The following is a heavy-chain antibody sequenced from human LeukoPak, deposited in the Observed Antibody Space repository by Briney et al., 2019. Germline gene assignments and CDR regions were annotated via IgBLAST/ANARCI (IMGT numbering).Heavy chain of an antibody. D-gene: IGHD3-22*01. CDR1: GFTFDDYA. J-gene: IGHJ4*02. V-gene: IGHV3-43D*03. CDR2: ISWDGGST. CDR3: AKDKSYDSSGYTAYYFDY. Sequence: PGGSLRLSCAASGFTFDDYAMHWVRHAPGKGLEWVSLISWDGGSTYYADSVKGRFTISRDNSKNSLYLQMNSLRAEDTALYYCAKDKSYDSSGYTAYYFDYWGQGTLVTVSS.